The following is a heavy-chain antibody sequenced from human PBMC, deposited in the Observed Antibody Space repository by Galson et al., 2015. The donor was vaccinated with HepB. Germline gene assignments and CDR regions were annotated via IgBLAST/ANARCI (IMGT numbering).Heavy chain of an antibody. CDR3: ARDSSTVTTYWFDP. J-gene: IGHJ5*02. CDR2: INAGNGST. V-gene: IGHV1-3*01. Sequence: SCKASGYTFTSYAMHWVRQAPGQRLEWMGWINAGNGSTKYSQKFQGRVTITRDTSASTAYMELSSLRSEDTAVYYCARDSSTVTTYWFDPWGQGTLVTVSS. CDR1: GYTFTSYA. D-gene: IGHD4-17*01.